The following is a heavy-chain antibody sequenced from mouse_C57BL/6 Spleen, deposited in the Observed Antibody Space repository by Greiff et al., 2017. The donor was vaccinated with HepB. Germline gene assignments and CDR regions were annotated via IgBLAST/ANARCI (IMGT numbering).Heavy chain of an antibody. CDR3: ATGRYFDY. CDR1: GYTFTSYW. Sequence: QVQLQQPGAELVMPGASVKLSCKASGYTFTSYWMHWVKQRPGQGLEWIGEIDPSDSYTNYNQKFKGKSTLTVDKSSSTAYMQLSSLTSEDSAVYYCATGRYFDYWGQGTTLTVSS. J-gene: IGHJ2*01. V-gene: IGHV1-69*01. D-gene: IGHD4-1*01. CDR2: IDPSDSYT.